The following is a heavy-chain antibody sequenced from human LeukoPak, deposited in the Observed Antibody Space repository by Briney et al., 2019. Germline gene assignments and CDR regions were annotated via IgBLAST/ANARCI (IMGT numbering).Heavy chain of an antibody. CDR3: ARGSGSGYYREGELPTPYYFDY. J-gene: IGHJ4*02. CDR2: IYYSGST. CDR1: GGSISSYY. D-gene: IGHD3-3*01. Sequence: SETLSLTCTVSGGSISSYYWGWIRQPPGKGLEWIGYIYYSGSTNYNPSLKSRVTISVDTSKNQFSLKLSSVTAADTAVYYCARGSGSGYYREGELPTPYYFDYWGQGTLVTVSS. V-gene: IGHV4-59*01.